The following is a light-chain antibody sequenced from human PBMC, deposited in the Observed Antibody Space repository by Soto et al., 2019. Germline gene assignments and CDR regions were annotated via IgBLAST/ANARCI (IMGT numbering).Light chain of an antibody. V-gene: IGKV3-20*01. CDR1: QSVTNNY. Sequence: EVVLTQSPGTLSLSPGERATLSCRASQSVTNNYFAWYQQTPGQSPRLLIFGSSDRATGIPDRLSGSGSGTDFTLTISRLEPEDFAVYYCQQYGSSPSYTFGQGTKLEIK. CDR3: QQYGSSPSYT. CDR2: GSS. J-gene: IGKJ2*01.